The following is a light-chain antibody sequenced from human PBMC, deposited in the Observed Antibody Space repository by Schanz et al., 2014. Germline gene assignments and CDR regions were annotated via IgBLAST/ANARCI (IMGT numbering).Light chain of an antibody. CDR3: SSYTSSSTLVV. V-gene: IGLV2-14*01. Sequence: QSVLTQPASVSGSPGQSITISCTGTSSDVGAYNSVSWYQQHPGKAPKLMIYEATKRPSGVSDRFSGSKSGNTASLTVSGLQAEDEADYYCSSYTSSSTLVVFGGGTKLTVL. J-gene: IGLJ2*01. CDR1: SSDVGAYNS. CDR2: EAT.